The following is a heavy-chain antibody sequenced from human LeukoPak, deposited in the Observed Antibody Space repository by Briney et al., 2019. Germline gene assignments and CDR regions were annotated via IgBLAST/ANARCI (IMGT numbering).Heavy chain of an antibody. CDR1: GFTFSSYG. D-gene: IGHD3-10*01. Sequence: GGSLRLSCAASGFTFSSYGMHWVRQAPGKGLEWVAFIRYDGSNKYYADSVKGRFTISRDNSKNTLYLQMNSLRAEDTAVYYCATNEGSVRGVIQSYYYYMDVWGKGTTVTISS. CDR3: ATNEGSVRGVIQSYYYYMDV. J-gene: IGHJ6*03. CDR2: IRYDGSNK. V-gene: IGHV3-30*02.